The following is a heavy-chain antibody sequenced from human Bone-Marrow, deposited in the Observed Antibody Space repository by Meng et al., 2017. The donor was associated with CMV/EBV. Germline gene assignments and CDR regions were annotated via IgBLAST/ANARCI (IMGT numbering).Heavy chain of an antibody. V-gene: IGHV4-34*01. Sequence: SETLSLTCAVDGGSFSGYYWSWIRQPPGKGLEWVGEINHSGSTNYNPSLKNRVTISVDTSTTQFSLKMSTVTAADTAVYYCARGGIAARPVYYYGMDVWGQGTTVTVSS. CDR1: GGSFSGYY. D-gene: IGHD6-6*01. CDR2: INHSGST. CDR3: ARGGIAARPVYYYGMDV. J-gene: IGHJ6*02.